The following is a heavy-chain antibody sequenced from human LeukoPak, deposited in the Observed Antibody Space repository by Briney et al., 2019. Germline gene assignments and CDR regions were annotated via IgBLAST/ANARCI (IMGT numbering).Heavy chain of an antibody. D-gene: IGHD5-24*01. V-gene: IGHV3-33*01. Sequence: GSLRLSCAASGFTFSSYGMHWVRQAPGKGLEWVAVIWYDGSNKYYADSVKGRFTISRDNSKNTLYLQMNSLRAEDTAVYYCASPSRDDAFDIWGQGTMVTVSS. J-gene: IGHJ3*02. CDR1: GFTFSSYG. CDR2: IWYDGSNK. CDR3: ASPSRDDAFDI.